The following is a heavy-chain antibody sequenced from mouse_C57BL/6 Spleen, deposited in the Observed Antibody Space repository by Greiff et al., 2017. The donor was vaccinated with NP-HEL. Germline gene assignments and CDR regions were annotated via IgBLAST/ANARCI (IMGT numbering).Heavy chain of an antibody. J-gene: IGHJ1*03. V-gene: IGHV1-69*01. CDR1: GYTFTSYW. CDR3: ALYSNYDWYFDV. Sequence: VQLQQPGAELVMPGASVKLSCKASGYTFTSYWMHWVKQRPGQGLEWIGEIDPSDSYTNYNQKFKGKSTLTVDKSSSTAYMQLSSLTSEDSAVYYCALYSNYDWYFDVWGTGTTVTVSS. D-gene: IGHD2-5*01. CDR2: IDPSDSYT.